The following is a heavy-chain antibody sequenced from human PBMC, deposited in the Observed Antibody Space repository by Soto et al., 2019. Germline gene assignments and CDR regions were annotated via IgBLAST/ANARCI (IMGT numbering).Heavy chain of an antibody. CDR2: VYYTGST. V-gene: IGHV4-59*01. D-gene: IGHD6-19*01. J-gene: IGHJ4*02. CDR1: GGSISGSY. Sequence: SETLSLTCSVSGGSISGSYWSWIRQSPGKGLEWLGDVYYTGSTNYSPSLRSRVSISVDTSKNEFSLRLSSVTAADTAVYFCARSVAVPGAHIDYWGQGTQVTVS. CDR3: ARSVAVPGAHIDY.